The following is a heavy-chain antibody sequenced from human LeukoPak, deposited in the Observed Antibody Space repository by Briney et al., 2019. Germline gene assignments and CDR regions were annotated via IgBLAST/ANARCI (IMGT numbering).Heavy chain of an antibody. V-gene: IGHV3-21*01. Sequence: PGGSLRLSCAASGFTFSSYSMNWVRQAPGKGLEWVSSISSSSSYIYYADSVKGRFTISRDSAKNSLYLQMNSLRAEDTAVYYCARGDDYGDPGDYWGQGTLVTVSS. CDR3: ARGDDYGDPGDY. CDR2: ISSSSSYI. J-gene: IGHJ4*02. D-gene: IGHD4-17*01. CDR1: GFTFSSYS.